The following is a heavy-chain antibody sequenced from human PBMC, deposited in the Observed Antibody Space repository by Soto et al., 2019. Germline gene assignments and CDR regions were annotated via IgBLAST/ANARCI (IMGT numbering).Heavy chain of an antibody. D-gene: IGHD2-15*01. CDR2: IIPIFGTA. CDR3: ASVRGPHPGHYSYYYYYGMDV. V-gene: IGHV1-69*13. J-gene: IGHJ6*02. Sequence: SVKVSCKASGGTFSSYAISWVRQAPGQGLEWMGGIIPIFGTANYAQKFQGRVTITADESTSTAYMELSSLRSEDTAVYYCASVRGPHPGHYSYYYYYGMDVWGQGTTVTVSS. CDR1: GGTFSSYA.